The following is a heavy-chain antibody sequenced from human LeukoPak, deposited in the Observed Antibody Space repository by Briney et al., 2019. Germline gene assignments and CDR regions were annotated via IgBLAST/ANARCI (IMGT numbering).Heavy chain of an antibody. V-gene: IGHV4-34*01. CDR2: IDHSGST. Sequence: NPSETLSLTCAVSGGTFRGYYWSWIRQPPGKGLAWIGEIDHSGSTNYNPSLESRLTLSVDTSKSQVSLNLNPVTAADTAVYYCARGLRFHDGSGNWFDLWGQGTLVTVSS. D-gene: IGHD3-10*01. J-gene: IGHJ5*02. CDR3: ARGLRFHDGSGNWFDL. CDR1: GGTFRGYY.